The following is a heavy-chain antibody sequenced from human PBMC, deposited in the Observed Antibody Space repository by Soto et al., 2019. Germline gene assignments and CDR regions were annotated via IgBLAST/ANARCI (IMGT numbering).Heavy chain of an antibody. CDR2: IIPVVGTA. V-gene: IGHV1-69*01. D-gene: IGHD6-13*01. J-gene: IGHJ6*02. Sequence: QVQLVQSGAEVKKAGSSVKVSCKVSGGTFSSYFINWVRQAPGQGLELVGGIIPVVGTASYAAKFQGRGTIYGEESTSTGFIGLSRLRSDDTGVYYCAGETAPAAAAYYYYGLDVWGQGTTVTVPS. CDR1: GGTFSSYF. CDR3: AGETAPAAAAYYYYGLDV.